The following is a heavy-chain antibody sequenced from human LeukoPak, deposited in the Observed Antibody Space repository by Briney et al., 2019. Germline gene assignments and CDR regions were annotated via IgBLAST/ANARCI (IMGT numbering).Heavy chain of an antibody. CDR1: GYTFTSYY. D-gene: IGHD6-19*01. V-gene: IGHV1-46*01. J-gene: IGHJ6*03. CDR3: ARGIQWLVTWDYYYMDV. Sequence: ASVKVSCKASGYTFTSYYMHWVRQAPGQGLEWMGIINPSGGSTSYAQKFQGRVTMTRDTSTSTVYMELSSLRSEDTAVYYCARGIQWLVTWDYYYMDVWGKGTTVTISS. CDR2: INPSGGST.